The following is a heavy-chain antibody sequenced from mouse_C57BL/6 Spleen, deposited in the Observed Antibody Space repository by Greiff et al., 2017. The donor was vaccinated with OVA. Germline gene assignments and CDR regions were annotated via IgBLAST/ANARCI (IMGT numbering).Heavy chain of an antibody. J-gene: IGHJ4*01. D-gene: IGHD4-1*01. CDR1: GYSFTGYY. V-gene: IGHV1-42*01. Sequence: EVQLQQSGPELVKPGASVKISCKASGYSFTGYYMNWVKQSPEKSLEWIGEINPSTGGTTYNQKFKAKATLTVDKSSSTAYMHLKSLTSEDSAVYYCASSGTGYAMDYWGQGTSVTVSS. CDR2: INPSTGGT. CDR3: ASSGTGYAMDY.